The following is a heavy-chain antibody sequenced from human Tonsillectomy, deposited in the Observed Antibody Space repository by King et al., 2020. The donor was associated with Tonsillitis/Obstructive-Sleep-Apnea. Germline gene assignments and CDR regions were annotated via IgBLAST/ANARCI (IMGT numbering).Heavy chain of an antibody. Sequence: VQLVESGGGLVQPGGSLKLSCAASGFSLSGSTVHWVRQASGKGLEWFGRIRSKPNNYATAYAASVKGRFTVSRDDSKNTAYLQMNSLNIEDTAVYYCTRLGDYSTVGDYWGQGTLVTVSS. CDR1: GFSLSGST. J-gene: IGHJ4*02. V-gene: IGHV3-73*01. CDR2: IRSKPNNYAT. CDR3: TRLGDYSTVGDY. D-gene: IGHD3-3*01.